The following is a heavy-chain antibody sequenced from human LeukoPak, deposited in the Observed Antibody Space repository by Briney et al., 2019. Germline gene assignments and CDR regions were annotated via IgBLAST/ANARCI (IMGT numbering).Heavy chain of an antibody. D-gene: IGHD2-2*01. J-gene: IGHJ5*02. Sequence: GESLKISCKGSGYTFTSCWIGWVRQMPGKGLEWMGIIYPGDSDIRYSPSFQGQVTISADKSISTAYLQWSSLKASDTAMYYCARGYCSSTSCYRFDPWGQGTLVTVSS. V-gene: IGHV5-51*01. CDR1: GYTFTSCW. CDR3: ARGYCSSTSCYRFDP. CDR2: IYPGDSDI.